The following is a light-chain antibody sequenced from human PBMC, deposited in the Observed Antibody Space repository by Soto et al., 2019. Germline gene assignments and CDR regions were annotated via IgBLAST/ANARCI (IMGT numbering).Light chain of an antibody. CDR2: AAT. Sequence: DIQMTQSPSSLSASVGDRVTITCRASQGVGNYLNWYQQKPGQAPNLVLYAATSLQSGVPTRFSGSGSGTDFNLTISSLQPEDFATYYCQQSYSPLADTFGQGTKLEIK. CDR3: QQSYSPLADT. V-gene: IGKV1-39*01. J-gene: IGKJ2*01. CDR1: QGVGNY.